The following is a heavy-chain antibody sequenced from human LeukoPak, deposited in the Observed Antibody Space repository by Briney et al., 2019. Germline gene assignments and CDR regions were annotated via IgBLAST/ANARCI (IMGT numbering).Heavy chain of an antibody. Sequence: QPGESLRLSCAASGFTFNTNAMSWVRQAPGKGLEWVSAISSSGGSTFHADSVKGRFTISRDNSKNTLYLQMNSLKAEDTAVYYCAKGRTSIKYDSWGQGTLVTVSS. CDR3: AKGRTSIKYDS. CDR1: GFTFNTNA. V-gene: IGHV3-23*01. J-gene: IGHJ4*02. CDR2: ISSSGGST. D-gene: IGHD5-12*01.